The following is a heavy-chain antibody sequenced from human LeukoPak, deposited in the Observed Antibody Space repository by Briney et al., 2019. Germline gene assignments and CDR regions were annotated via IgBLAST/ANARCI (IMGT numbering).Heavy chain of an antibody. CDR1: GFTFSSYA. J-gene: IGHJ6*03. CDR2: ISYDGRNK. Sequence: GGSLRLSCAASGFTFSSYAMHWVRQAPGKGLEWVAVISYDGRNKYYTDSVKGRFPISRDNSKNTLYLQMNSLRAEDTAVYYCARDRAYYYYMDVWGKGTTVTVSS. CDR3: ARDRAYYYYMDV. V-gene: IGHV3-30*04.